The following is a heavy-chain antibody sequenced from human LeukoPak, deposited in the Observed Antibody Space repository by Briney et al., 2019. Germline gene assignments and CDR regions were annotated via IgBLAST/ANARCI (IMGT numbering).Heavy chain of an antibody. J-gene: IGHJ3*02. Sequence: SGTLSLTCAVYGGSFSGYYWSWIRQPPGKGLEWIGEINHSGSTNYNPSLKSRVTISVDTSKNQFSLKLSSVTAADTAVYYCARHVRLAWDARDCSSTSCYERNAFDIWGQGTMVTVSS. V-gene: IGHV4-34*01. D-gene: IGHD2-2*01. CDR3: ARHVRLAWDARDCSSTSCYERNAFDI. CDR1: GGSFSGYY. CDR2: INHSGST.